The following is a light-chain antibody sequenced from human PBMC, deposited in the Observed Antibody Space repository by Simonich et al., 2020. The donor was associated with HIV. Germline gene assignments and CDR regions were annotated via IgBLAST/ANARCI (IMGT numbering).Light chain of an antibody. CDR3: SSYSSESSVI. V-gene: IGLV2-14*03. Sequence: QSALTQPASVSGSPGQSITISCTGTSSDVGGYNYVSWYQQHPGKAPKLMIYDVSNRPSGVSNRFSGSKSGNTASLTVSGLQAEDEADYYCSSYSSESSVIFGGGTKLTVL. CDR2: DVS. CDR1: SSDVGGYNY. J-gene: IGLJ2*01.